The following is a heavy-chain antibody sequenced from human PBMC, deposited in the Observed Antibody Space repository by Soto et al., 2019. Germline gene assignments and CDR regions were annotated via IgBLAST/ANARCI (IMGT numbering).Heavy chain of an antibody. D-gene: IGHD4-17*01. Sequence: PGGSLRLSCAASGFTFSSYGMHWVRQAPGKGLEWVAVISYDGSNKYYADSVKGRFTISRDNSKNTLYLQMNSLRAEDTAVYYCAKDPTVTTVNDAFDIWGQGTMVTVSS. J-gene: IGHJ3*02. CDR2: ISYDGSNK. CDR1: GFTFSSYG. V-gene: IGHV3-30*18. CDR3: AKDPTVTTVNDAFDI.